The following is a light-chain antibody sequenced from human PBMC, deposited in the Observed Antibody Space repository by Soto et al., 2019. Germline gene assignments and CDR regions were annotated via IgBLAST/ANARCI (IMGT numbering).Light chain of an antibody. CDR3: MQPLQSWT. CDR2: LGS. V-gene: IGKV2-28*01. CDR1: QSLLHSNGYNY. Sequence: DIVLTQSPLSLPVTSGEPASISCRSSQSLLHSNGYNYLDWYLQKPGQSPQLLIYLGSNRASGVPDRFSGSGPGTDFTLKISRVEAEDVGVYYCMQPLQSWTFGQGTKVDIK. J-gene: IGKJ1*01.